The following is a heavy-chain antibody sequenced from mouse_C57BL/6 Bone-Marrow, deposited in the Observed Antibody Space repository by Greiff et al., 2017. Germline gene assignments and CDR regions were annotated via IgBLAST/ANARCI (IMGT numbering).Heavy chain of an antibody. D-gene: IGHD1-1*02. Sequence: EVKLVESGPGLVKPSQSLSLTCSVTGYSITSGYYWNWIRQFPGNKLEWMGYISYDGSNNYNPSLKNRISITRDTSKNQFFLKLNSVTTEDTATYYCAREWYYGGYWGQGTTLTVSS. CDR2: ISYDGSN. J-gene: IGHJ2*01. V-gene: IGHV3-6*01. CDR3: AREWYYGGY. CDR1: GYSITSGYY.